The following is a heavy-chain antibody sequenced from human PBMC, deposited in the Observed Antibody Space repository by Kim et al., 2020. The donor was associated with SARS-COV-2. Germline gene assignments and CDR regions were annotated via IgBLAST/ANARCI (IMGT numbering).Heavy chain of an antibody. D-gene: IGHD1-26*01. Sequence: VQAGRSLRLSCTGSGFTFGDHAISWVRQAPGKGLEWVGLIKSRVYGGTSEYAASVRGRFAISRDDSRSISYLQMDSLTTEDTALYYCTRGRYSGSWYESAWGLGTQFIVSS. CDR2: IKSRVYGGTS. CDR1: GFTFGDHA. CDR3: TRGRYSGSWYESA. J-gene: IGHJ5*02. V-gene: IGHV3-49*04.